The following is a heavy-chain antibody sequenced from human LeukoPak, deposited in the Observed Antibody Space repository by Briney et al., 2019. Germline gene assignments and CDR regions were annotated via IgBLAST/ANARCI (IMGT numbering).Heavy chain of an antibody. Sequence: SETLSLTCTVSGGSISSYYWSWIRQPAGKGLEWIGRIYTSGSTNYNPSLKSRVTMSVDTSKNLFSLKLSSVTAADTAVYYCARARRNYDSSGYYSWFDPWGQGTLVTVSS. CDR3: ARARRNYDSSGYYSWFDP. CDR1: GGSISSYY. CDR2: IYTSGST. D-gene: IGHD3-22*01. V-gene: IGHV4-4*07. J-gene: IGHJ5*02.